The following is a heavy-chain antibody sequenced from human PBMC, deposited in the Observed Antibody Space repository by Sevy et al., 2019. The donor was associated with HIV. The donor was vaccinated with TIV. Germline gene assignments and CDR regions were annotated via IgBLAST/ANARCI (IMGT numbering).Heavy chain of an antibody. CDR3: AAYYDFWSGSNLVDY. V-gene: IGHV3-21*01. CDR2: ISSSSSYI. Sequence: GWSLRLSCAASGFTFSSYSMNWDRQAPGKGLEWVSSISSSSSYIYYADSVKGRFTISRDNAKNSLYLQMNSLRAEDTAVYYCAAYYDFWSGSNLVDYWGQGTLVTVSS. D-gene: IGHD3-3*01. J-gene: IGHJ4*02. CDR1: GFTFSSYS.